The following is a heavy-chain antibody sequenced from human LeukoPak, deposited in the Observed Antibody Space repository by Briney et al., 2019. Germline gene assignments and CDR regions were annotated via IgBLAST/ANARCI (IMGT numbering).Heavy chain of an antibody. V-gene: IGHV4-30-4*01. CDR3: ARKYPDHWFDP. Sequence: SETLSLTCTVSGGSISSGNCYWSWIRQPPGKGLEWIGHIFYTGSTNYSPSLKSRVSISVDTFKNQFSLKLSSVTAADTAVYYCARKYPDHWFDPWGQGTLVTVSS. D-gene: IGHD6-6*01. CDR1: GGSISSGNCY. J-gene: IGHJ5*02. CDR2: IFYTGST.